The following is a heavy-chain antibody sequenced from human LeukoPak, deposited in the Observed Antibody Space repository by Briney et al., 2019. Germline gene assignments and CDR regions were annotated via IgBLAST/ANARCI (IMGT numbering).Heavy chain of an antibody. D-gene: IGHD3-10*01. J-gene: IGHJ6*02. CDR1: GGSISSGNYY. V-gene: IGHV4-61*02. CDR3: ARDRQVNYYYYGMDV. Sequence: SQTLSLTCTVSGGSISSGNYYWSWIRQPAGKGLERIGRIYTSGSTNYNPSLKSRVTISVDTSKNQFSLKLSSVTAADTAVYYCARDRQVNYYYYGMDVWGQGTTVTVSS. CDR2: IYTSGST.